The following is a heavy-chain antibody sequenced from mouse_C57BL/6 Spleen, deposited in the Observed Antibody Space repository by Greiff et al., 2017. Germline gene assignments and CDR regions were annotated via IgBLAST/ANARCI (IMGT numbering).Heavy chain of an antibody. CDR2: IRNKANGYTT. CDR3: GEAGAGRYFDV. Sequence: EVKLMESGGGLVQPGASLRLSCAASGFTFTDYYMSWVRQTPGKAPEWLALIRNKANGYTTEYTASVKGRFTISRDNSQTILYLQMNTLRAADSASYYCGEAGAGRYFDVWGTGTTVTVSS. J-gene: IGHJ1*03. CDR1: GFTFTDYY. V-gene: IGHV7-4*01.